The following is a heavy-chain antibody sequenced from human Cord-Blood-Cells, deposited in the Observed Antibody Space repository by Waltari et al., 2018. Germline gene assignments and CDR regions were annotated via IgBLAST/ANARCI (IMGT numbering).Heavy chain of an antibody. J-gene: IGHJ6*03. V-gene: IGHV1-2*02. D-gene: IGHD4-17*01. Sequence: QVQLVQSGAEVKKPGASVKVSCKASGYTFTGYYMHWVRPAPGQGLEWMGWINPNSGGTNYAQKFQGRVTMTRDTSISTAYMELSRLRSDDTAVYYCARDLHDYGDYYYYYMDVWGKGTTVTVSS. CDR2: INPNSGGT. CDR3: ARDLHDYGDYYYYYMDV. CDR1: GYTFTGYY.